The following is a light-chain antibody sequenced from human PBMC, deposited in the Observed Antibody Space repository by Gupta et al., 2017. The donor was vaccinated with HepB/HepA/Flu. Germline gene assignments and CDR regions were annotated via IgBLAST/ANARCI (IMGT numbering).Light chain of an antibody. Sequence: DIQLTQSPSSLSASVGDRVTITCRPSQTFSTYLNWYQHKPGKAPKLLDYAASTLQSVVPPRCSGSGAGTEFTLTISRLQPEDSATYCYQQCSKTPITFGQGTRLDIK. J-gene: IGKJ5*01. CDR3: QQCSKTPIT. CDR2: AAS. CDR1: QTFSTY. V-gene: IGKV1-39*01.